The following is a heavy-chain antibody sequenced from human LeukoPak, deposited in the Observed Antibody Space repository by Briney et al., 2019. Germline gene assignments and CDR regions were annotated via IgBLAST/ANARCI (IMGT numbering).Heavy chain of an antibody. Sequence: ASMKVSCKASGYSFTGYYMHWVRQAPGQGLEWMGCINPNSGGTDYAQKFQGRVTMTRDTSISTAYMELSRLTSDDTAAYYCAGLSGYDPYYFDYWGQGTLVAVSS. V-gene: IGHV1-2*02. J-gene: IGHJ4*02. CDR3: AGLSGYDPYYFDY. CDR2: INPNSGGT. CDR1: GYSFTGYY. D-gene: IGHD5-12*01.